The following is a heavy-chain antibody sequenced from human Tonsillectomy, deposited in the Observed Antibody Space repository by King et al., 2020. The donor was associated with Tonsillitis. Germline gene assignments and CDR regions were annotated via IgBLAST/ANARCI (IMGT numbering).Heavy chain of an antibody. Sequence: QLVQSGAEVKKPGASVKVSCKASGYTFTSYDINWVRQATGQGLEWMGWMNPNSGNTGYAQKFQGRVTMTRNTSISTAYMELSSLRSEDTAVYYCARRAFAMDSYYYYGMDVWGQGTTVTVSS. J-gene: IGHJ6*02. CDR1: GYTFTSYD. V-gene: IGHV1-8*02. CDR3: ARRAFAMDSYYYYGMDV. CDR2: MNPNSGNT. D-gene: IGHD3-3*02.